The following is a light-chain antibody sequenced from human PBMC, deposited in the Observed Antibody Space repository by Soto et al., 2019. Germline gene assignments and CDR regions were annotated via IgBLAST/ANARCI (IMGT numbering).Light chain of an antibody. CDR2: DTS. Sequence: QAVVTQEPSLTVSPGGTVNLTCGSSTGAVTSGHYPYWFQQKPGQAPRTLIYDTSNKHFWTPARFSGSLLGGKAALTLSGAQPEDEAEYYCLLSYSGARVVFGGGTKLTVL. CDR3: LLSYSGARVV. J-gene: IGLJ2*01. V-gene: IGLV7-46*01. CDR1: TGAVTSGHY.